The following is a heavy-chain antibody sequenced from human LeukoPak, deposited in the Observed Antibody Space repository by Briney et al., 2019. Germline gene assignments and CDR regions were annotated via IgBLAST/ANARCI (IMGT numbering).Heavy chain of an antibody. CDR1: GFTFSNYA. CDR2: ISGSGDST. J-gene: IGHJ4*02. D-gene: IGHD4-17*01. V-gene: IGHV3-23*01. CDR3: AKDMTTVTQNFDY. Sequence: PGGSLRLSCAASGFTFSNYAMRWVRQAPGKGLEWVSGISGSGDSTYYADSVKGRFTISRDNSKNTLYLQMNSLRIEDTAVYYCAKDMTTVTQNFDYWGQGTLVTVSS.